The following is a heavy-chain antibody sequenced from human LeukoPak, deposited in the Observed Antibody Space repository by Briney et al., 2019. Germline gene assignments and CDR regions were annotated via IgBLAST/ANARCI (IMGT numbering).Heavy chain of an antibody. J-gene: IGHJ4*02. V-gene: IGHV4-34*01. CDR2: IHYSGSA. CDR3: ARGQWFRAF. CDR1: GGSFSGYY. D-gene: IGHD3-10*01. Sequence: SETLSLTCAVYGGSFSGYYWTWIRQPPGKGLEWIGEIHYSGSATYNPSLKSRVTISVDTSKNQFSLKMYSVTAADTAVYYCARGQWFRAFWSRGTPVTVSS.